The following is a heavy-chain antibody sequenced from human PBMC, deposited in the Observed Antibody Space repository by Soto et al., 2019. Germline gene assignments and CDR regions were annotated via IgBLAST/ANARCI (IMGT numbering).Heavy chain of an antibody. CDR1: GFTFSSYS. CDR2: ISSSSSYI. CDR3: ARVRGKYYYDSSGYAGNDY. D-gene: IGHD3-22*01. V-gene: IGHV3-21*01. J-gene: IGHJ4*02. Sequence: EVQLVESGGGLVKPGGSLRLSCAASGFTFSSYSMNWVRQAPGKGLEWVSSISSSSSYIYYADSVKGRFTISRDNAKNSLYLQMNSLRAEDTAVYYCARVRGKYYYDSSGYAGNDYWGQGTLVTVSS.